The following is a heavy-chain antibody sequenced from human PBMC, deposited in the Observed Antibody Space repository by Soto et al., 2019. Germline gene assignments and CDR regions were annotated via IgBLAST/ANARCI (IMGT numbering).Heavy chain of an antibody. J-gene: IGHJ1*01. D-gene: IGHD4-17*01. V-gene: IGHV3-33*01. CDR1: GFTFSSYG. Sequence: QVQLVESGGGVVQPGRSLRLSCAASGFTFSSYGMHWVRQAPGKGLEWVAVIWYDGSNKYYADSVKGRFTISRDNSKNTLYLQMNSLRAEDTAVYYCASDYGDYEGSAEYFQHWGQGTLVTVSS. CDR3: ASDYGDYEGSAEYFQH. CDR2: IWYDGSNK.